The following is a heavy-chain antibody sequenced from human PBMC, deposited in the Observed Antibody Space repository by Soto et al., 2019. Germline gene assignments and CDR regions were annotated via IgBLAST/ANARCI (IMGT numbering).Heavy chain of an antibody. V-gene: IGHV3-66*01. Sequence: DVQLAESGGGLVHPGGSLRLSCAASGFAVNGNYMNWVRQAPGKGLEWVSIMYTGGSTYYADSVKGRFTISRDESKNTLFLHLNSLRPEDTAVYYCAREGSTSWYNWYFELWGRGTLVTVSS. CDR3: AREGSTSWYNWYFEL. J-gene: IGHJ2*01. CDR2: MYTGGST. D-gene: IGHD6-13*01. CDR1: GFAVNGNY.